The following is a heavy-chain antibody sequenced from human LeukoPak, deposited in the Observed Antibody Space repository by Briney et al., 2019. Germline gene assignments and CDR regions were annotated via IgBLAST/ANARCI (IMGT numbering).Heavy chain of an antibody. V-gene: IGHV3-33*06. D-gene: IGHD4-23*01. J-gene: IGHJ4*02. CDR2: IWYDGSNK. Sequence: GGSLRLSCAASGFTFSNYGMHWVRQAPGKGLEWVAVIWYDGSNKYYVDSVKGRFTISRDNSKNTLYLQMNSLRAEDTAVYYCAKAGCTVGYFDYWGQGTLVTVSS. CDR3: AKAGCTVGYFDY. CDR1: GFTFSNYG.